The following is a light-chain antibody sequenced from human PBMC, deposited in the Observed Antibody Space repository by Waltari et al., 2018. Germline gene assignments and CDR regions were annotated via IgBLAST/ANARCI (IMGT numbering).Light chain of an antibody. CDR1: QSVSRS. J-gene: IGKJ1*01. CDR3: QHYVRLPVS. Sequence: ELVLTQSQGTLSLSPGERATLPCRASQSVSRSLAWYQQKPGQAPRLLIYVASRRATGVPDRFSGSGSGTDFSLTISRLEPEDFAVYYCQHYVRLPVSFGQGTKVEI. V-gene: IGKV3-20*01. CDR2: VAS.